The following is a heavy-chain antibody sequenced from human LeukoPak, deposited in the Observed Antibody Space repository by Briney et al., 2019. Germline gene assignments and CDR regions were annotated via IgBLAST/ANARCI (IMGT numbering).Heavy chain of an antibody. Sequence: GASVKVSCKASGYTFTSYDINWVRQATGQGLEWMGWMNPNSGNTGYAQKFQGRVTMTRNTSISTAYMELRSLRSDDTAVYYCAREVTTVVNPLYNWFDPWGQGTLVTVSS. D-gene: IGHD4-23*01. CDR1: GYTFTSYD. CDR2: MNPNSGNT. CDR3: AREVTTVVNPLYNWFDP. V-gene: IGHV1-8*01. J-gene: IGHJ5*02.